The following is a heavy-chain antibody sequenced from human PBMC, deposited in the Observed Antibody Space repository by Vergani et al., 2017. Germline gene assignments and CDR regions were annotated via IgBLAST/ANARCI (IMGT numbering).Heavy chain of an antibody. V-gene: IGHV1-69*13. CDR1: GGTFSSNS. D-gene: IGHD3-22*01. Sequence: QGQLAQSGAEVKKPGSSVKVSCKASGGTFSSNSISWVRQAPGQGLEWMGRIIPIFGTTSYAQKFQGRVTILADESTSTAYMELSSLSPEDTAVYYCARSSGYYSYYFDFWGQGTLVTVSS. CDR3: ARSSGYYSYYFDF. CDR2: IIPIFGTT. J-gene: IGHJ4*02.